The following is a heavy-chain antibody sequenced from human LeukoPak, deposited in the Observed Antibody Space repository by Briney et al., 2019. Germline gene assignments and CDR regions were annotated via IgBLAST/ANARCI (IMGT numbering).Heavy chain of an antibody. CDR3: AAKWFSTMDYDY. CDR2: IVVGSGNT. D-gene: IGHD3-10*01. CDR1: GYTFTGYY. V-gene: IGHV1-58*02. Sequence: SVTVSCKASGYTFTGYYMHWVRQAPGQRLEWIGWIVVGSGNTNYAQKLQERVTITRDVSTSTAYMELSSLRSEDTAVYYCAAKWFSTMDYDYWGQGTLVTVSS. J-gene: IGHJ4*02.